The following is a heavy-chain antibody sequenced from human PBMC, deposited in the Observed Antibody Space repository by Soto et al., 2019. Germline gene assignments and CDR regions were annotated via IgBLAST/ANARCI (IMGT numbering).Heavy chain of an antibody. V-gene: IGHV4-4*02. CDR2: IYHSGST. CDR1: GGSISSSNW. D-gene: IGHD2-21*01. CDR3: VRHLGETYFDY. Sequence: SETLSLTCAVSGGSISSSNWWSWVRQPPGKGLEWIGYIYHSGSTYYNPSLKSRVTISVDRSKNQFSLKLSSVTAADTAVYYCVRHLGETYFDYWGQGTLVTVSS. J-gene: IGHJ4*02.